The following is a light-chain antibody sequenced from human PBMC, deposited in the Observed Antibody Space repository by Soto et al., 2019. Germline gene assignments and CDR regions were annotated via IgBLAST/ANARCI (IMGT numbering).Light chain of an antibody. V-gene: IGLV2-8*01. CDR2: EVT. Sequence: QSVLTQPPSASGSPGQSVTISCTGTSSDVGGYDYVSWYQQHPGKAPKLMIYEVTIRPSGVSDRFSGSKSGNPASLTVSGLQADDEADYYCSSYTGGNPSYVFGTGTKVTVL. CDR1: SSDVGGYDY. CDR3: SSYTGGNPSYV. J-gene: IGLJ1*01.